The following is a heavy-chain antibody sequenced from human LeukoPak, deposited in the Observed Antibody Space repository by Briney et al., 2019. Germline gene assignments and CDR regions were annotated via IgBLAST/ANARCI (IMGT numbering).Heavy chain of an antibody. CDR2: FDPEDGET. CDR3: ATKGIVGATPIPYYYMDV. V-gene: IGHV1-24*01. D-gene: IGHD1-26*01. CDR1: GYTLTELS. Sequence: ASVKVSCKVSGYTLTELSMHWVRQAPGKGLEWMGGFDPEDGETIYAQKFQGSVTMTEDTSTDTAYMELSSLRSEDTAVYYCATKGIVGATPIPYYYMDVWGKGTTVTISS. J-gene: IGHJ6*03.